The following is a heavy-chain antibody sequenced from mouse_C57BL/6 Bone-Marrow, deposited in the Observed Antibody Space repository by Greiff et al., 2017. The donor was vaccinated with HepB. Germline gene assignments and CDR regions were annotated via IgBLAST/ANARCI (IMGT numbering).Heavy chain of an antibody. V-gene: IGHV5-4*01. CDR1: GFTFSSYA. Sequence: EVKLMESGGGLVKPGGSLKLSCAASGFTFSSYAMSWVRQTPEKRLEWVATISDGGSYTYYPDNVKGRFTISRDNAKNNLYLQMSHLKSEDTAMYYCTRDWAPYEYDYAMDYWGQGTSVTVSS. CDR3: TRDWAPYEYDYAMDY. J-gene: IGHJ4*01. D-gene: IGHD2-4*01. CDR2: ISDGGSYT.